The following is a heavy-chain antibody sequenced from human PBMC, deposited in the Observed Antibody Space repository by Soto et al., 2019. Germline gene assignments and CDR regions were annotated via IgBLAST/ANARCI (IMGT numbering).Heavy chain of an antibody. J-gene: IGHJ6*02. D-gene: IGHD2-15*01. CDR1: GFTFSTYS. Sequence: GGSLRLSCAASGFTFSTYSMNWVRQAPGKGLEWVSSISSSSTIYYADSVKGRFTISRDNAKNSLYLQMNSLRAEDTALYYCAKDRDGGSCYSSDCGYGMDVWGQGTTVTVSS. CDR2: ISSSSTI. CDR3: AKDRDGGSCYSSDCGYGMDV. V-gene: IGHV3-48*04.